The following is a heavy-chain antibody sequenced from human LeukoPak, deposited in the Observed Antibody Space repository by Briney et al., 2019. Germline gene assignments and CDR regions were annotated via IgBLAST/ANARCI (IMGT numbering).Heavy chain of an antibody. CDR2: IYSGTST. V-gene: IGHV3-53*01. CDR3: AKHRENYADSCLDDY. J-gene: IGHJ4*02. CDR1: GFSLADKY. D-gene: IGHD4-17*01. Sequence: GGSLRLSCARSGFSLADKYMAWVGQAPGEGLEWVSVIYSGTSTYYADSVKGRFTISRDTPANTLYLQMNALRPDDTAVYYCAKHRENYADSCLDDYWGQGTLVTVSS.